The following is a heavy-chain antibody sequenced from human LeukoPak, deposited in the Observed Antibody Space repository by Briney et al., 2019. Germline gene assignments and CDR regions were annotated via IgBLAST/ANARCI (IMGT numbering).Heavy chain of an antibody. CDR2: IYYSGGT. J-gene: IGHJ6*03. CDR3: ARGAFGIVVVPTYMDV. Sequence: SETLSLTCTVSGGSISSYYWTWIRQAPGKGLEWIGYIYYSGGTNYNPSLKSRVTISVDTSKNQFSLKLTSVTAADTAVYYCARGAFGIVVVPTYMDVWGKGTTVTVSS. D-gene: IGHD2-2*01. CDR1: GGSISSYY. V-gene: IGHV4-59*01.